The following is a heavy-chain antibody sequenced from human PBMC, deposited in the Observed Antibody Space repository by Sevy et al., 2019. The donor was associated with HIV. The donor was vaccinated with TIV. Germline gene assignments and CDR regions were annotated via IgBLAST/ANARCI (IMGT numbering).Heavy chain of an antibody. V-gene: IGHV3-23*01. CDR3: AREGCTKPHDY. D-gene: IGHD2-8*01. Sequence: GGYLRLSCAASGFDFSIYSMSWVRQAPGKGLERVSTLSFGCGKIKYADSVKGRFTVSRDNSKSSVYLQMNNMRVEDTAVYYCAREGCTKPHDYWGQGTLVTVSS. CDR2: LSFGCGKI. CDR1: GFDFSIYS. J-gene: IGHJ4*02.